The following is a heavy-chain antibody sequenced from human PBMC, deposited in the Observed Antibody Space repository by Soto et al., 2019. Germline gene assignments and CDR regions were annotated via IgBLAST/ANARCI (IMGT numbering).Heavy chain of an antibody. V-gene: IGHV4-30-2*01. Sequence: SETLSLTCAVSGGSLSSGGYSWSWIRQPPGKGLEWIGYIYHSGSTYYNPSLKSRVTISVDRSKNQFSLKLSSVTAADTAVYDCAREPGAGRGGMDVWGQGTTVPV. CDR2: IYHSGST. CDR3: AREPGAGRGGMDV. CDR1: GGSLSSGGYS. D-gene: IGHD7-27*01. J-gene: IGHJ6*02.